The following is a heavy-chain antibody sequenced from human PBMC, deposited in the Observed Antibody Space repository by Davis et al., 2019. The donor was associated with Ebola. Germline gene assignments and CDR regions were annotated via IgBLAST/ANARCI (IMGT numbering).Heavy chain of an antibody. CDR3: ARDSIFGVVIN. Sequence: GGSLRLSCAASGFTFSSYAMSWVRQAPGKGLEWVSAISGSGGSTYYADSVKGRFTISRDNAKNSLYLQMNSLRAEDTAVYYCARDSIFGVVINWGQGTLVTVSS. D-gene: IGHD3-3*02. J-gene: IGHJ4*02. V-gene: IGHV3-23*01. CDR2: ISGSGGST. CDR1: GFTFSSYA.